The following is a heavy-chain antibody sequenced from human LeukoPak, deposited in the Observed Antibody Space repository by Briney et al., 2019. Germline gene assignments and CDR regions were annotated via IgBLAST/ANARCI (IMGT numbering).Heavy chain of an antibody. V-gene: IGHV3-7*03. CDR1: GFTFSSYW. D-gene: IGHD3-16*01. CDR2: INHDGNVN. J-gene: IGHJ6*02. CDR3: ARGGGLDV. Sequence: GGSLRLSCAASGFTFSSYWMNWARKAPGKGLEWVASINHDGNVNYYVDSVKGRFTISRDNAKNSLYLQMSNLRAEDTAVYFCARGGGLDVWGQGATVTVSS.